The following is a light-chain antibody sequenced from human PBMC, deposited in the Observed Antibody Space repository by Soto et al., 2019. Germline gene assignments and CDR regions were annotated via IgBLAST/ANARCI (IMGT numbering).Light chain of an antibody. J-gene: IGKJ1*01. Sequence: DLRMTQSPSSLSASVGDRVTIACRASQSIDTHLNWYQQHPGKAPNALIYEASNLQSGVPSRFSGSGAGTDCTLTISGLQPVDSATYCCQQTYSPPATCGQRTKVESK. CDR2: EAS. CDR3: QQTYSPPAT. CDR1: QSIDTH. V-gene: IGKV1-39*01.